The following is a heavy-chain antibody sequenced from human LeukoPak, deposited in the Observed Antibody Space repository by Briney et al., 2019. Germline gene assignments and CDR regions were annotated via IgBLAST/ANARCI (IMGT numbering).Heavy chain of an antibody. D-gene: IGHD4-17*01. Sequence: PGGSLRLSCAVSGFTFSSYWMHWLRQAPGKGLVWVSRINGDGTSTDYADSVKGRFSISRDNAKNTLYLQMNSLRSEDTDVYYCAKYPHSDYSDHTDSFDIWGQGTMVTVSS. V-gene: IGHV3-74*01. CDR1: GFTFSSYW. CDR3: AKYPHSDYSDHTDSFDI. CDR2: INGDGTST. J-gene: IGHJ3*02.